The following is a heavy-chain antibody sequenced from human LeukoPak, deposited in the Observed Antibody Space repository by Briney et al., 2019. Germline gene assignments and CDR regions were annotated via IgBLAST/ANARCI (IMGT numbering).Heavy chain of an antibody. J-gene: IGHJ3*02. Sequence: VASVKVSCKASGYTFTTYYMHWVRQAPGQGLEWMGLISPSGGATYYAQKFQGRVTMTRDTSTSTVYMELTSVRSEDTAVYYCARAGKGPGSYFAFDIWGQGTMVTVSS. V-gene: IGHV1-46*01. D-gene: IGHD3-10*01. CDR1: GYTFTTYY. CDR3: ARAGKGPGSYFAFDI. CDR2: ISPSGGAT.